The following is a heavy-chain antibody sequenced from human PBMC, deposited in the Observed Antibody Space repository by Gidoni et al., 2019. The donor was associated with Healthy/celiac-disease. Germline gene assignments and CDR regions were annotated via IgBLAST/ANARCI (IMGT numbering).Heavy chain of an antibody. CDR3: ASLYCSSTSCYEYYYYYYYMDV. CDR1: GGSISSSSYY. D-gene: IGHD2-2*01. CDR2: IYYSGST. J-gene: IGHJ6*03. Sequence: QLQLQESGPGLVKPSETLSLTCTVSGGSISSSSYYWGWNRQPPGKGLEWIGSIYYSGSTYYNPSLKSRVTISVDTSKNQFSLKLSSVTAADTAVYYCASLYCSSTSCYEYYYYYYYMDVWGKGTTVTVSS. V-gene: IGHV4-39*01.